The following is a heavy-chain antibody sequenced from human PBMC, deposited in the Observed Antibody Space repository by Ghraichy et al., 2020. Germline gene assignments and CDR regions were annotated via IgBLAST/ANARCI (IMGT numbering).Heavy chain of an antibody. J-gene: IGHJ4*02. D-gene: IGHD2-2*01. Sequence: SETLSLTCTVSGGSISSSSYYWGWIRQPPGKGLEWIGIIYYSGSTYYNPSLKSRVTISVDTSKNQFSLKLSSVTAADTAVYYCASPIVVPAAKAYYFDYWGQGTLVTVSS. V-gene: IGHV4-39*01. CDR1: GGSISSSSYY. CDR3: ASPIVVPAAKAYYFDY. CDR2: IYYSGST.